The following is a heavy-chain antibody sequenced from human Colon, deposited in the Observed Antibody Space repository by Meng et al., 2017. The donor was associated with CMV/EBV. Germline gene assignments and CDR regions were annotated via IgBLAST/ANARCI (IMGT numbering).Heavy chain of an antibody. CDR3: ARGDYFWSGYYRGAHDY. CDR1: FPFPDCW. Sequence: FPFPDCWMPWVRQAPGKGLVWVSRVNDDGSATNYADSVKGRFTISRDNAKNTVYLQMNSLRAEDTAVYYCARGDYFWSGYYRGAHDYWGQGTLVTVSS. CDR2: VNDDGSAT. D-gene: IGHD3-3*01. J-gene: IGHJ4*02. V-gene: IGHV3-74*01.